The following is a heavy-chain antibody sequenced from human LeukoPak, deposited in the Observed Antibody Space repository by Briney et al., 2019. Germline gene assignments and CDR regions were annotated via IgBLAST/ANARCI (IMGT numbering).Heavy chain of an antibody. CDR3: ARVKCSGGSCYLEAFDI. Sequence: GGSLRLSCAASGFTFSSYAMSWVRQAPGKGLEWVSSISSSSSYIYYADSVKGRFTISRDNAKNSLYLQMNSLRAEDTAVYYCARVKCSGGSCYLEAFDIWGQGTMVTVSS. D-gene: IGHD2-15*01. J-gene: IGHJ3*02. CDR2: ISSSSSYI. V-gene: IGHV3-21*01. CDR1: GFTFSSYA.